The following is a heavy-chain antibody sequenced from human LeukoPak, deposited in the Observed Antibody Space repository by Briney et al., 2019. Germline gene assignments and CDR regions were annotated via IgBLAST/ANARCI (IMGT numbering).Heavy chain of an antibody. D-gene: IGHD3-22*01. V-gene: IGHV1-18*01. J-gene: IGHJ6*03. CDR3: ARAREGRLPKYYYGSSGGYYMDV. CDR1: GYTFTSYG. CDR2: ISAYNGNT. Sequence: ASVKVSCKASGYTFTSYGISWVRQAPGQGLEWMGWISAYNGNTNYAQKLQGRVTMTTDTSTSTAYMELRSLRSDDTAVYYCARAREGRLPKYYYGSSGGYYMDVWGKGTTVTISS.